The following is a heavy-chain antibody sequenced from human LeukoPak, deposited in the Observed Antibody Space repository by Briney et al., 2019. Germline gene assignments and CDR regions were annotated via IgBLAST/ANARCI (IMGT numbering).Heavy chain of an antibody. D-gene: IGHD3-9*01. Sequence: PSETLSLTCTVPGGSISSYYWSWIRQPPGKGLEWIGYIYYSGSTNYNPSLKSRVTISVDTSKNQFSLKLSSVTAADTAVYYCARVGGGLRYFDLTLSDAFDIWGQGTMVTVSS. CDR2: IYYSGST. J-gene: IGHJ3*02. V-gene: IGHV4-59*01. CDR1: GGSISSYY. CDR3: ARVGGGLRYFDLTLSDAFDI.